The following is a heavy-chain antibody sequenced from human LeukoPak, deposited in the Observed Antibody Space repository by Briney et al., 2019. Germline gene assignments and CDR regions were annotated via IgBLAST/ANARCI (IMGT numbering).Heavy chain of an antibody. V-gene: IGHV3-30-3*01. Sequence: GGSLRLSCAASGFTFSSYAMHWVRQAPGKGLEWVAVISYDGSNKYYADSVKGRFTISRDNSKNTLYLQMNSLRAEDTAVYYCARSMNDYYDSSFDYWGQGTLVTVSS. CDR2: ISYDGSNK. J-gene: IGHJ4*02. CDR3: ARSMNDYYDSSFDY. D-gene: IGHD3-22*01. CDR1: GFTFSSYA.